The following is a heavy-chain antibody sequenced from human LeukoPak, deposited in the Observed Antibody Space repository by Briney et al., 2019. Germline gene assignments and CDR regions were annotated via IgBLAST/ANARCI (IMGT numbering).Heavy chain of an antibody. CDR2: IKSKVDGGTT. Sequence: GGSLRLPCVVSGIIFRNAWMNWVCQTPGKGLEWVGLIKSKVDGGTTDYAAPVKGRFTISRDDSKNTLYLQMSSLKIEDTAIYYCTKDPPLTGSVYSAHWGPGTLVTVSS. CDR1: GIIFRNAW. V-gene: IGHV3-15*07. J-gene: IGHJ4*02. D-gene: IGHD7-27*01. CDR3: TKDPPLTGSVYSAH.